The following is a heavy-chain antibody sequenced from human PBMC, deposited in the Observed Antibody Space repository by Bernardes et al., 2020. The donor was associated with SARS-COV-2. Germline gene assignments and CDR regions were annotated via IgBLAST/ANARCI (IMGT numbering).Heavy chain of an antibody. J-gene: IGHJ4*01. CDR3: ARISGELLFDY. CDR1: GDSVSSSNW. CDR2: IHHSGST. D-gene: IGHD7-27*01. V-gene: IGHV4-4*02. Sequence: SETLSLTCAVSGDSVSSSNWWSWVRQPPGKGLEWIGEIHHSGSTIYNPSLKSRVTISVDKSKNQFSLKLTSVTAADTAAYYCARISGELLFDYWGHGALVTVSS.